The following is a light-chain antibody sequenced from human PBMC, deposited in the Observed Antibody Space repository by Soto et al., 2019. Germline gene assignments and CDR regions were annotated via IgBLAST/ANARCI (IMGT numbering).Light chain of an antibody. CDR1: QSVRSS. J-gene: IGKJ1*01. CDR3: QQRSSWPWT. CDR2: DAS. V-gene: IGKV3-11*01. Sequence: EILLTQSPATLSLSPGERATLSCRASQSVRSSLAWYQQKPGQAPRLLIYDASTRATGIPGRSSGSGSGTDFTLTISNLEPEDFAVYYCQQRSSWPWTFGQGAKVEIK.